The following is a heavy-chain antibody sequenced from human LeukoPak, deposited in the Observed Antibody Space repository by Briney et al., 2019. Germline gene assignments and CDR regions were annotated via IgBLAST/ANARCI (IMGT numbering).Heavy chain of an antibody. J-gene: IGHJ6*03. D-gene: IGHD7-27*01. CDR2: INHSGRT. V-gene: IGHV4-34*01. CDR3: ARASRNWGSYYYYMDV. CDR1: GGSFSGYY. Sequence: SETLSLTCAVYGGSFSGYYWSWIRQPPGKGLEWIGEINHSGRTNYNPSLKSRVTISVDTSKNQFSLKLNSVTAADTAVYYCARASRNWGSYYYYMDVWGKGTTVTVSS.